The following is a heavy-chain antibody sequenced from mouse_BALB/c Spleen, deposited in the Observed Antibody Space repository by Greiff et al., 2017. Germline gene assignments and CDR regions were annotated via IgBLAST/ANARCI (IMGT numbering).Heavy chain of an antibody. D-gene: IGHD2-1*01. J-gene: IGHJ4*01. Sequence: VKLMESGPGLVAPSQSLSITCTVSGFSLTSYGVHWVRQPPGKGLEWLGVIWAGGSTNYNSAHMSRLSISKDNSKSQVFLKMNSLQTDDTAMYYCANYYGNHYAMDYWGQGTSVTVSS. CDR1: GFSLTSYG. V-gene: IGHV2-9*02. CDR2: IWAGGST. CDR3: ANYYGNHYAMDY.